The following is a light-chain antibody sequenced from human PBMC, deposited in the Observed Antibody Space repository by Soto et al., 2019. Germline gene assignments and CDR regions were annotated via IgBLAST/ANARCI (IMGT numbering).Light chain of an antibody. V-gene: IGKV3-15*01. J-gene: IGKJ4*01. CDR1: QSVRSH. Sequence: EIVMTQSPATLSVSPGERATLSCRASQSVRSHLAWYQQKPGQPPRLLIYGASTRATGIPVRFSGSGSGTEFTLTISSLRSEDFAVYYCQQYNEWPLTFGGGTKVDIK. CDR3: QQYNEWPLT. CDR2: GAS.